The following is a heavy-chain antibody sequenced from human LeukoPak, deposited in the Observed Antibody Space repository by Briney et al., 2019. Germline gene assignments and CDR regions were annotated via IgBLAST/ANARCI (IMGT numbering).Heavy chain of an antibody. V-gene: IGHV1-2*02. J-gene: IGHJ5*02. Sequence: ASVKVSCKASGYTFTSYDINWVRQATGQGLEWMGWINPNSGGTNYAQKFQGRVTMTRDTSISTAYMELSRLRSDDTAVYYCARKAPYSSGWYWFDPWGQGTLVTVSS. CDR1: GYTFTSYD. CDR3: ARKAPYSSGWYWFDP. CDR2: INPNSGGT. D-gene: IGHD6-19*01.